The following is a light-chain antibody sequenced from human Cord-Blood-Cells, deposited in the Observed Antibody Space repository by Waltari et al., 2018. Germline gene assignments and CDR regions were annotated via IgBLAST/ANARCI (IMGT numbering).Light chain of an antibody. CDR1: QSLLHSNGYNY. CDR3: MQALQTPPT. V-gene: IGKV2-28*01. J-gene: IGKJ1*01. Sequence: DIVMTQSPLFLPATPGEPASIPCRPSQSLLHSNGYNYLDWYLQKPGQSPQLLIYLGSNRASGVPDRFSGSGSGTDFTLKISRVEAEDVGVYYCMQALQTPPTFGQGTKVEIK. CDR2: LGS.